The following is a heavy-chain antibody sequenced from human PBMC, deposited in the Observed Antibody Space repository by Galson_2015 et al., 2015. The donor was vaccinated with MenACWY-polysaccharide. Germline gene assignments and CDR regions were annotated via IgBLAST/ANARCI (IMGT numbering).Heavy chain of an antibody. D-gene: IGHD6-13*01. J-gene: IGHJ4*02. CDR2: ISYVGSNK. CDR3: AKDRTAAASDGDY. Sequence: SLRLSCAASGFIFSSYAIHWVRQAPGKGLDWVAVISYVGSNKYYADSVKGRFTLSRDNSKNTLYLQMDSLRAEDTAVYYCAKDRTAAASDGDYWGQGTLVTVSS. CDR1: GFIFSSYA. V-gene: IGHV3-30-3*01.